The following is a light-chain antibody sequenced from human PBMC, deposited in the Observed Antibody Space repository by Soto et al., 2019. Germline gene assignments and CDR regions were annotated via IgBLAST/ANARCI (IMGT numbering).Light chain of an antibody. J-gene: IGLJ2*01. CDR2: EDT. Sequence: QSALTQPASVSASPGQSITISCSGTSSDVGNYNLVSWHQQYPGKAPKLMIYEDTKRPSGVSHRFSGSKSGNTASLTISGLQAEDEADYYCCSYLGVSTLVIFGGGTQLTVL. CDR3: CSYLGVSTLVI. V-gene: IGLV2-23*01. CDR1: SSDVGNYNL.